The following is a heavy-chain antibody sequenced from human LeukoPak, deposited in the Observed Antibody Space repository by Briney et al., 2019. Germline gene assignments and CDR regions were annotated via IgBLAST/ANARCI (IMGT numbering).Heavy chain of an antibody. J-gene: IGHJ6*03. CDR3: ARGNSGNYYIYYMDV. V-gene: IGHV1-46*01. CDR1: GYTFTSYY. CDR2: INPSGGST. D-gene: IGHD3-10*01. Sequence: GASVKVSCKASGYTFTSYYMHWVRQAPGQGLEWMGIINPSGGSTSYAQKFQGRVTMTRDMSTSTVYMELSSLRSEDTAVYYCARGNSGNYYIYYMDVWGKGTTVTVSS.